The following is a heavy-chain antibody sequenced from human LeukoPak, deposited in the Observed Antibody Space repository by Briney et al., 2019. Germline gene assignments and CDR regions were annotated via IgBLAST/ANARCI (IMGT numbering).Heavy chain of an antibody. D-gene: IGHD2-2*01. V-gene: IGHV4-39*02. J-gene: IGHJ4*02. CDR2: IYYSGST. CDR1: GGSISSSLYY. Sequence: SETLSLTCTVSGGSISSSLYYWGWIRQPPGKGLEWIGTIYYSGSTYSNPSLKSRVTISVDTSKNQFSLSLSSVTAADTAVYYCAREGRDIVVVPAAKFDYWGQGTLVTVSS. CDR3: AREGRDIVVVPAAKFDY.